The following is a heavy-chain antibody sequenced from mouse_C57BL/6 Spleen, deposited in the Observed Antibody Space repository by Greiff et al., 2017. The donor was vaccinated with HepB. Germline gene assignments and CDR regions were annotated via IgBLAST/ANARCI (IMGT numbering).Heavy chain of an antibody. CDR3: ARTDYYGSSPFDY. Sequence: VQLQQSGPELVKPGDSVKISCKASGYSFTGYFMNWVMQSHGKSLEWIGRINPYNGETFYNQKFKGKATLTVDKSSSTAHMELRSLTSEDSAVYYCARTDYYGSSPFDYWGQGTTLTVSS. V-gene: IGHV1-20*01. J-gene: IGHJ2*01. CDR1: GYSFTGYF. CDR2: INPYNGET. D-gene: IGHD1-1*01.